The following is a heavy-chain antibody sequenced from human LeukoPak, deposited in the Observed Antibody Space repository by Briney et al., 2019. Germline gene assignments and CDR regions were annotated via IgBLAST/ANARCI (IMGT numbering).Heavy chain of an antibody. CDR3: AKEGYYGSGSYYFDY. J-gene: IGHJ4*02. CDR2: IWYDGSNK. D-gene: IGHD3-10*01. CDR1: GFTFRNPG. V-gene: IGHV3-33*06. Sequence: GGSLRLSCVASGFTFRNPGMHWVRQAPGKGLEWVAVIWYDGSNKYYADSVKGRFTISRDNSKNTLYLQMNSLRAEDTAVYYCAKEGYYGSGSYYFDYWGQGTLVTVSS.